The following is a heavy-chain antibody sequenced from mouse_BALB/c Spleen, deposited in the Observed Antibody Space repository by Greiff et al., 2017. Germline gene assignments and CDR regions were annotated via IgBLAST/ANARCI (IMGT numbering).Heavy chain of an antibody. J-gene: IGHJ2*01. D-gene: IGHD3-3*01. V-gene: IGHV1-80*01. CDR2: IYPGDGDT. Sequence: QVQLQQSGAELVRPGSSVKISCKASGYAFSSHWMNWVKQRPGQGLEWIGQIYPGDGDTNYNGKFKGKATLTADKSSSTAYMQLSSLTSEDSAVYFCARGRDEDYWGQGTTLTVSS. CDR3: ARGRDEDY. CDR1: GYAFSSHW.